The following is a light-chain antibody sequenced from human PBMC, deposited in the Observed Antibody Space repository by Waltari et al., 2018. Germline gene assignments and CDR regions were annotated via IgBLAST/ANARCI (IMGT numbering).Light chain of an antibody. Sequence: QSALTQPPSASGSPGQSVTISCTGTSSDIGGYNYVSWYQQHPGKAPKLMIYEVTKRPSGGPDRFSASNSGNTASLTVSGLQAEDEADYYCSSCAGSTNWVFGGGTKLTVL. V-gene: IGLV2-8*01. CDR2: EVT. J-gene: IGLJ3*02. CDR3: SSCAGSTNWV. CDR1: SSDIGGYNY.